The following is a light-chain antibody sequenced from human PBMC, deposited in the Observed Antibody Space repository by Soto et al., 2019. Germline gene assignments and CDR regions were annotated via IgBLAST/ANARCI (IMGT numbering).Light chain of an antibody. CDR2: DVT. Sequence: QSALTQPASVSASPGQSITISCTGTSSDVGAYDYVSWYRQNPGKAPQLIISDVTNRPSGVSNRFSGSKSGNTASLAISGLQAEDEADYFCSSFSVSSPVVFGGGTKVTVL. CDR1: SSDVGAYDY. CDR3: SSFSVSSPVV. V-gene: IGLV2-14*01. J-gene: IGLJ3*02.